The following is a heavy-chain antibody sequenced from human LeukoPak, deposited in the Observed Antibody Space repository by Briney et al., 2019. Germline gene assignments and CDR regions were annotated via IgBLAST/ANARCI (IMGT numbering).Heavy chain of an antibody. V-gene: IGHV1-18*01. CDR2: ISAYNGNT. CDR1: GYTFTSYG. J-gene: IGHJ4*02. D-gene: IGHD3-10*01. Sequence: GASVKVSCKASGYTFTSYGISWVRQAPRQGLEWMGWISAYNGNTNYAQKLQGTVTMTTDTSTSTAYMELRSLRSDDTAVYYCARASAFMVRGVIIPNDYWGQGTLVTVSS. CDR3: ARASAFMVRGVIIPNDY.